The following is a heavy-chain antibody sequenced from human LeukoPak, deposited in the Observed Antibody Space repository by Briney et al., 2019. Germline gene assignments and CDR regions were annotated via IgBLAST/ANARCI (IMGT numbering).Heavy chain of an antibody. Sequence: SVKVSYKASGGTFSSYGITWVRQAPGQGLEWMGGIIPIFGTANYAQKFQGRVTITADESTSTVSTSTVYMELSSLRSEDTAVYYCARVHRGDYAKNCDYWGQGTLVTVSS. V-gene: IGHV1-69*01. D-gene: IGHD4-17*01. CDR2: IIPIFGTA. CDR1: GGTFSSYG. J-gene: IGHJ4*02. CDR3: ARVHRGDYAKNCDY.